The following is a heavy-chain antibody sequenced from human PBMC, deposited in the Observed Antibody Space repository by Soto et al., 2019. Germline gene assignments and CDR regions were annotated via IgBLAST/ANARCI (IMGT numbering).Heavy chain of an antibody. J-gene: IGHJ4*02. CDR2: FYYIGNT. V-gene: IGHV4-39*01. D-gene: IGHD3-10*01. Sequence: QLQLQESGSGLVKPSETLSLTCIVSNGSISSRSSYWGWIRPTPGKGLEWIGSFYYIGNTYYNPSLKSRVTISIDTPRTQFSLKMSSVTAADTAVYFCGGQDYGAKGYNFEKWGQGALVTVSS. CDR1: NGSISSRSSY. CDR3: GGQDYGAKGYNFEK.